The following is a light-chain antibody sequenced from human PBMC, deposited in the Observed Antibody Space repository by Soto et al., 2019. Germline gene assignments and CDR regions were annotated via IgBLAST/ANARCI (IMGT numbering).Light chain of an antibody. CDR3: SSYTSSNTYV. CDR2: EVS. V-gene: IGLV2-14*01. J-gene: IGLJ1*01. Sequence: QSVLTQPASVSGSPGQSITISCTGTSSDVGGYNYVSWYQQHPGKVPKLMIYEVSNRPSGVSNRFSGSKSGNTASLTISGLQAEDEADYYCSSYTSSNTYVFGTGTKLTVL. CDR1: SSDVGGYNY.